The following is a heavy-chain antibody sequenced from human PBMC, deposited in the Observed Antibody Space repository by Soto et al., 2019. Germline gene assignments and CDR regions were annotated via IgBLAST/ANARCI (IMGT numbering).Heavy chain of an antibody. CDR2: IWYDGTNK. CDR3: ATDGPRIAVAGTYPDH. J-gene: IGHJ4*02. CDR1: GFTFSTYG. D-gene: IGHD6-19*01. Sequence: VGSLRLSCAASGFTFSTYGMHWVRQAPGKGLEWLAIIWYDGTNKFYADSVKGRFTVSRDNYKNTLYLQMNDLRAEDTAVYYCATDGPRIAVAGTYPDHWGQGTLVTVSS. V-gene: IGHV3-33*01.